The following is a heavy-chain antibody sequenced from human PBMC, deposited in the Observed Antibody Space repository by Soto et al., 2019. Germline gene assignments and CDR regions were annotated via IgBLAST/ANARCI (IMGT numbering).Heavy chain of an antibody. Sequence: SETLSLTCAVYGGSFSGYYWSWIRRPPGKGLEWSGEINRSGSTNYNPSLKSRVTISVDTSKNQFSLKLSSVTAADTAVYYCARGRDDFCSGHYRRWFDPWGQGALVT. CDR1: GGSFSGYY. D-gene: IGHD3-3*01. V-gene: IGHV4-34*01. CDR2: INRSGST. CDR3: ARGRDDFCSGHYRRWFDP. J-gene: IGHJ5*02.